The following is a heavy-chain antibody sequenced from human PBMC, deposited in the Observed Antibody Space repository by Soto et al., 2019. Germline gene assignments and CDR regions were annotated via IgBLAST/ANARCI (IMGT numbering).Heavy chain of an antibody. J-gene: IGHJ4*02. V-gene: IGHV3-33*01. Sequence: GGSLRLSCAASGFTFSSYGMHWVRQAPGRGLEWVAVIWYDGSNKYYADSVKGRFTISRDNSKNTLYLQMNSLRAEDTAVYYCARDMSIAARPFDYWGQGTLVTVSS. CDR2: IWYDGSNK. D-gene: IGHD6-6*01. CDR1: GFTFSSYG. CDR3: ARDMSIAARPFDY.